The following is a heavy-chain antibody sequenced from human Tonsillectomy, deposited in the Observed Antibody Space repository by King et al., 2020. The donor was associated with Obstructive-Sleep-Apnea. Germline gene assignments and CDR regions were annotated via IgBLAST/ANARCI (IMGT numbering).Heavy chain of an antibody. CDR1: GGSFSGYN. J-gene: IGHJ4*02. D-gene: IGHD6-19*01. CDR3: ARGYRWLGY. V-gene: IGHV4-34*01. Sequence: VQLQQWGAGLLKSSETLSLTCAVYGGSFSGYNWSWIRQPPGEGLEWIGEMKHSGSTNSNPSLKSRVTISVDTSKNQFSLKLSSVTDADTAVYYCARGYRWLGYWGQGTQVTVSS. CDR2: MKHSGST.